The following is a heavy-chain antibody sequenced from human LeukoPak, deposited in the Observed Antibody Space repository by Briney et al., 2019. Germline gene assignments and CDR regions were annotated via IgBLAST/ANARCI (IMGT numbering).Heavy chain of an antibody. CDR3: ARDLGSSWYWSYGMDV. D-gene: IGHD6-13*01. J-gene: IGHJ6*02. CDR1: GYTFTSYA. Sequence: ASVKVSCKASGYTFTSYAMNWVRQAPGQGLEWMGWINTNTGNPTYAQGFTGRFVFSLDTSVSTAYLQISSLKAEDTAVYYCARDLGSSWYWSYGMDVWGQGTTVTVSS. V-gene: IGHV7-4-1*02. CDR2: INTNTGNP.